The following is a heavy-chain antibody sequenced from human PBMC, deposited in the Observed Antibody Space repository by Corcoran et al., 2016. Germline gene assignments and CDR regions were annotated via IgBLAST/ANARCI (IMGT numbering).Heavy chain of an antibody. D-gene: IGHD3-10*01. J-gene: IGHJ6*02. CDR2: ISAYNGNT. Sequence: QVQLVQSGAEVKKPGASVKVSCKASGYTFTSYGISWVRQAPGQGLEWMGWISAYNGNTNYAQKLQGRVTMTPDTSTSTAYMELRSLRSDDTAVYYCAADYYDLGGYYYGMDVWGQGTTVTVSS. CDR3: AADYYDLGGYYYGMDV. CDR1: GYTFTSYG. V-gene: IGHV1-18*01.